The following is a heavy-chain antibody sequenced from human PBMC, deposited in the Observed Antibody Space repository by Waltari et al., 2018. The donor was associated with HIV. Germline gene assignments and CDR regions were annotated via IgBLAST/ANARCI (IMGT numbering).Heavy chain of an antibody. V-gene: IGHV3-30*18. CDR3: AKDYFVVVTAAGPFDP. D-gene: IGHD2-21*02. CDR2: ISYDGSNK. CDR1: GFSFSSYG. Sequence: QVKLVESGGGVVKPGMSLRPSWSASGFSFSSYGMHWVRQAPGKGLEWVAVISYDGSNKYYADSVKGRFTISRDNSKNTLYLQMNSLRAEDTAVYYCAKDYFVVVTAAGPFDPWGQGTLVTVSS. J-gene: IGHJ5*02.